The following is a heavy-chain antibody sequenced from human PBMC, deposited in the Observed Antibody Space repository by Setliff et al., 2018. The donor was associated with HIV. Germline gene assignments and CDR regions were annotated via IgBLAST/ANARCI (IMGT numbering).Heavy chain of an antibody. CDR3: ARGGVYYYDSSGWSMDY. CDR2: ISAYNDNT. Sequence: ASVKVSCKASGYTFTSYGISWVRQAPGQGLEWMGWISAYNDNTKYAQKFQGRVTITADESTSTAYMELSSLRSEDTAVYYCARGGVYYYDSSGWSMDYWGQGTLVTVSS. J-gene: IGHJ4*02. CDR1: GYTFTSYG. D-gene: IGHD3-22*01. V-gene: IGHV1-18*01.